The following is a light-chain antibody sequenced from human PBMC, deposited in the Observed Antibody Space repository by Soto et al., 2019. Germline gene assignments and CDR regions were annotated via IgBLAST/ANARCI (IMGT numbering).Light chain of an antibody. CDR2: DAS. CDR3: QQYTSYWT. Sequence: DIPMTQSPSTLSASIGDRVTITCRASQSITTWLAWYQQKPGKAPKLLIYDASRLESGVPSRFSGSGSGTEFTLTISSLQPDDFATYYCQQYTSYWTFGQGTKVEIK. CDR1: QSITTW. J-gene: IGKJ1*01. V-gene: IGKV1-5*01.